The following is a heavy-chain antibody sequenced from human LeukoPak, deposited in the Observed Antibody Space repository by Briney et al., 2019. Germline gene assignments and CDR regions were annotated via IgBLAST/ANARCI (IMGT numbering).Heavy chain of an antibody. CDR3: ASGPFAVAADFDY. D-gene: IGHD6-19*01. CDR2: INTNTGNP. V-gene: IGHV7-4-1*02. CDR1: GYTFTSYA. J-gene: IGHJ4*02. Sequence: GASVKVSCKASGYTFTSYAMNWVRQAPGQGLEWMGWINTNTGNPTYAQGFTGRFVFSLDTSVSTAYLQISSLKAEDTAVYCCASGPFAVAADFDYWGQGTLVTVSS.